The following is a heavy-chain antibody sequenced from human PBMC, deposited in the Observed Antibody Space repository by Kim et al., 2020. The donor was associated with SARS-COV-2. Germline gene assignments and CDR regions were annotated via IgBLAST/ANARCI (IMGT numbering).Heavy chain of an antibody. CDR1: GYSFISYW. J-gene: IGHJ4*02. D-gene: IGHD3-10*01. CDR3: ARLSYDTIRFDY. V-gene: IGHV5-51*01. CDR2: IYPGYSDT. Sequence: GESLKISCKASGYSFISYWIGWVRQMPGKGLEWMGIIYPGYSDTRYSPSFQGQVTISVDKSISTAYLQWSSLKASDRAVYYCARLSYDTIRFDYWGQGTLVAVSS.